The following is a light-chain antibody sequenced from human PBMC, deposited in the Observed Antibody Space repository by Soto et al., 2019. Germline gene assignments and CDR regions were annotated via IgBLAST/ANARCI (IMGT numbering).Light chain of an antibody. CDR1: QSVRSS. Sequence: EIELTQSASTLSVSPAEGATRSSRASQSVRSSLAWYQQKTGQAPRLVIYAASNRATGIPERLSGSGYGTDFTLTISRMEHEDFEVYYCQQYGGSTYTFGQGTQVDIK. CDR3: QQYGGSTYT. J-gene: IGKJ2*01. CDR2: AAS. V-gene: IGKV3-20*01.